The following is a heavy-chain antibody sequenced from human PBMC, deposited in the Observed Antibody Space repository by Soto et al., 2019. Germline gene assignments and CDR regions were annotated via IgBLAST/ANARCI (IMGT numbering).Heavy chain of an antibody. CDR1: GFSFSSYA. J-gene: IGHJ6*02. V-gene: IGHV3-23*01. CDR2: ISGSGGST. CDR3: AKGGILEYYYGMDV. Sequence: GGSLRLSCAASGFSFSSYAMSWVRQAPGKGLEWVSAISGSGGSTYYVDSVKGRFTLSRDNSKNTLYLQMNSLRAEDTAVYYCAKGGILEYYYGMDVWGQGTTVTVSS. D-gene: IGHD1-26*01.